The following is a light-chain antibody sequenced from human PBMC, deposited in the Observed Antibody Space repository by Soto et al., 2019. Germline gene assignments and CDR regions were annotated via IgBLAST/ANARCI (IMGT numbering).Light chain of an antibody. Sequence: DIQMTQSPYTLSASVGDRVTITCRASQTIGPWLAWYQQGPGKPPKLLIYDASTLQSGVPSRFSGTASGTDFTLTINSLQPEDFATYYCQQFNNWPVTFGPGTKVDI. CDR3: QQFNNWPVT. J-gene: IGKJ3*01. V-gene: IGKV1-5*01. CDR1: QTIGPW. CDR2: DAS.